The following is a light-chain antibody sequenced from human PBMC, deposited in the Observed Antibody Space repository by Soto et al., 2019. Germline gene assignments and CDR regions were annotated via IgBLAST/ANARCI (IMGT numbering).Light chain of an antibody. CDR2: LSSDGSH. V-gene: IGLV4-69*01. Sequence: QAVVTQSPSASASLGASVKLTCTLSSGHNSYAIAWHQQRPEKGPRYLMKLSSDGSHTKGDEIPDRFSGSSSGAERYLTISSLQSEDEADYYCQTWATGIVLFGGGTKLTVL. CDR3: QTWATGIVL. J-gene: IGLJ3*02. CDR1: SGHNSYA.